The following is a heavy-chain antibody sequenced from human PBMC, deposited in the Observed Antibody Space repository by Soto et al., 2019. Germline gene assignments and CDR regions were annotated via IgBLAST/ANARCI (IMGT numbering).Heavy chain of an antibody. J-gene: IGHJ3*02. Sequence: ELQLVQSGGGLAQPGGSLRLSCIASGFSSSDYWMAWIRQVPGKGLELVAAINGDGSDRGYLEAVEGRFTISRDNANNSVFLHLNTLNAEDTAVYFCTRDPSWGAFDIWGQGTIVTVSS. D-gene: IGHD7-27*01. CDR1: GFSSSDYW. CDR3: TRDPSWGAFDI. V-gene: IGHV3-7*01. CDR2: INGDGSDR.